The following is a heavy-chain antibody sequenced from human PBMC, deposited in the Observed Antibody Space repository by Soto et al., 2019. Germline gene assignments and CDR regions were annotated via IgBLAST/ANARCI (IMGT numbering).Heavy chain of an antibody. V-gene: IGHV1-46*01. Sequence: XFTSYYMHWVRQAPGQGLEWMGIIIPTGGSTTYAQTFQGRVSMTRDTSTNTVYMELSSLRSEDTAIYYCARSQNLNRPDSWGQGTLVTVSS. CDR1: XFTSYY. CDR3: ARSQNLNRPDS. J-gene: IGHJ4*02. CDR2: IIPTGGST.